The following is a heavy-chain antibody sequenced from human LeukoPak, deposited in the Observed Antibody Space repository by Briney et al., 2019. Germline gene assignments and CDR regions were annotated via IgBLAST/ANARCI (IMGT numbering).Heavy chain of an antibody. CDR2: IYSGGST. CDR1: GFTVSRNY. Sequence: SLSGPPSGFTVSRNYMSGVHQAPGKGLECVSVIYSGGSTYYADSVKGRFTISRDNSKNTLSLQMNSLRAEDTAVYYCVRGHEVGATGIDYWGQGTLVTVSS. V-gene: IGHV3-66*01. J-gene: IGHJ4*02. D-gene: IGHD1-26*01. CDR3: VRGHEVGATGIDY.